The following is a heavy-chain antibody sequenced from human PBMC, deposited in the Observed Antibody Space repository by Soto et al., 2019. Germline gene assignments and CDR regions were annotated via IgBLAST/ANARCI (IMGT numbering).Heavy chain of an antibody. V-gene: IGHV4-31*03. D-gene: IGHD2-2*01. CDR3: AAFVVVPAAIPAYYFDY. Sequence: SETLSLTCTVSGGSISSGGYYWSWIRQHPGKGLEWIGYIYYSGSTYYNPSLKSRVTISVDTSKNQFSLKLSSVTAADTAVYYCAAFVVVPAAIPAYYFDYWGQGTPVTVSS. J-gene: IGHJ4*02. CDR2: IYYSGST. CDR1: GGSISSGGYY.